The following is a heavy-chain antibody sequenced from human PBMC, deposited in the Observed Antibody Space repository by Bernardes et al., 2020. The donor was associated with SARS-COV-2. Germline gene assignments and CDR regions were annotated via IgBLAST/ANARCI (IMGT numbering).Heavy chain of an antibody. D-gene: IGHD2-15*01. Sequence: GGSLRLSCAASGFTFSDYAMSWVRQAPGKGLEWVSSISSSAVSTYYADSVKGRFTISRDNSKNTLHLQMSSLRAGDTAVYYCAKRGGLLKKFDSWGQGTLVTVSS. V-gene: IGHV3-23*01. CDR1: GFTFSDYA. CDR3: AKRGGLLKKFDS. CDR2: ISSSAVST. J-gene: IGHJ4*02.